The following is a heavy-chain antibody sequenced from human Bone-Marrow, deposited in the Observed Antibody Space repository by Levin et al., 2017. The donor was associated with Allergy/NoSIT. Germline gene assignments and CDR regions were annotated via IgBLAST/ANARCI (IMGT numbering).Heavy chain of an antibody. CDR3: AKEGLAVAGHYFDS. J-gene: IGHJ4*02. CDR2: ISGSGTIT. D-gene: IGHD6-19*01. CDR1: GFTFSSYA. V-gene: IGHV3-23*01. Sequence: RAGGSLRLSCAASGFTFSSYAMSWVRQAPGKGLEWVSSISGSGTITHYAESVKGRFTISRDISKNMLHLQMNSLRAEDTAIYFCAKEGLAVAGHYFDSWGQGTLVTVSS.